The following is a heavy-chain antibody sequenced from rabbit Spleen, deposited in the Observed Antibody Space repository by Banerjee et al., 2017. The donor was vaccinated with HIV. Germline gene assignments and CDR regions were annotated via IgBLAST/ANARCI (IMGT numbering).Heavy chain of an antibody. V-gene: IGHV1S45*01. CDR1: GVSFSDKDV. CDR2: INTITGKS. D-gene: IGHD1-1*01. CDR3: ARDLVAVIGWNFNL. Sequence: EQLEESGGGLVKPEGSLTLTCKASGVSFSDKDVMCWVRQAPGEGLEWIACINTITGKSVYASWAKGRFSMSRTASTKVTLQMTSLTAADTATYSCARDLVAVIGWNFNLWGPGTLVTVS. J-gene: IGHJ4*01.